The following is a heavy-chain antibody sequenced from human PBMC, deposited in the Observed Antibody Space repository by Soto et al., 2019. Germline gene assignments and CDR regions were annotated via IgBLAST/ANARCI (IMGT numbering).Heavy chain of an antibody. V-gene: IGHV3-7*05. CDR3: ARVLKDYGSGSPFDY. Sequence: VQLVESGGGLVQPGGSLRLSCAGSGFTFSSHWMSWVRQAPGKGLEWVANIKQDGSEKYYVDSVKGRFTISRDNAKNSLYLQMNSLRAEDTAVYYCARVLKDYGSGSPFDYWGQGTLVTVSS. J-gene: IGHJ4*02. D-gene: IGHD3-10*01. CDR2: IKQDGSEK. CDR1: GFTFSSHW.